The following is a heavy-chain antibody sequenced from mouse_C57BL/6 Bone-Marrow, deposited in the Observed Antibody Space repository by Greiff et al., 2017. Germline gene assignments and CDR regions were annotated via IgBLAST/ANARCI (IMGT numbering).Heavy chain of an antibody. V-gene: IGHV5-6*01. D-gene: IGHD1-1*01. CDR3: ARNYGGWFAY. CDR1: GFTFSSYG. CDR2: ISSGGSYT. Sequence: VQLKESGGDLVKPGGSLKLSCAASGFTFSSYGMSWVRPTPDKRLEWVATISSGGSYTYYPDSVKGRFTISRDNAKNTLYLQMSSLKSEDTAMYYCARNYGGWFAYWGQGTLVTVSA. J-gene: IGHJ3*01.